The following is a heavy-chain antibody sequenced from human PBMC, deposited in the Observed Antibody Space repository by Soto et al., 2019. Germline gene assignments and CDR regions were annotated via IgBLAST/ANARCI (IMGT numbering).Heavy chain of an antibody. J-gene: IGHJ6*02. Sequence: PSETLSLTCTVSGGSIRGYDWSWIRQPPGKGLEWIGYMYKTGSTVYNPPFKSRVTISVDTSKNQFSLKLNSVTAADTAVYYCARDLWGYCGTDCYPLDVWGQGTTVTVSS. V-gene: IGHV4-59*01. D-gene: IGHD2-21*02. CDR2: MYKTGST. CDR3: ARDLWGYCGTDCYPLDV. CDR1: GGSIRGYD.